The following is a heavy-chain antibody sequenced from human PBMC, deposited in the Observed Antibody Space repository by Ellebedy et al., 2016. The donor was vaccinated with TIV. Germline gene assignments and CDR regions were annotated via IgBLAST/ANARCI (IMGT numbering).Heavy chain of an antibody. CDR2: ISISGYYI. D-gene: IGHD2-15*01. J-gene: IGHJ6*02. CDR3: AIDLTSSGGGGMDV. V-gene: IGHV3-21*01. Sequence: GESLKISCAASGFTFSNYGMNWVRQAPGMGLEWVSSISISGYYIYYADSVKGRFTISRDNAKNSLYLQMNILRVEDTAVYYCAIDLTSSGGGGMDVWGQGTTVTVSS. CDR1: GFTFSNYG.